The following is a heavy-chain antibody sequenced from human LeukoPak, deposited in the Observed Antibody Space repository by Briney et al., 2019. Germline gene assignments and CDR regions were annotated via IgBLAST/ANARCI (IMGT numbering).Heavy chain of an antibody. Sequence: GGSLRLSCAASGFTFSSYAMSWVRQAPGKGLECVSAISGSGGRTYYAASVKGRFTISRDNSKNTLHLQLNSLRAEDTALYYCAKDLPGDPDDQYYGMDVGGQGTTVTVSS. CDR1: GFTFSSYA. D-gene: IGHD4-17*01. J-gene: IGHJ6*02. CDR3: AKDLPGDPDDQYYGMDV. CDR2: ISGSGGRT. V-gene: IGHV3-23*01.